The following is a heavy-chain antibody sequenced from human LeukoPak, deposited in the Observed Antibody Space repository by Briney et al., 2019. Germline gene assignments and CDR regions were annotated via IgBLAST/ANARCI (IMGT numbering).Heavy chain of an antibody. D-gene: IGHD5-12*01. V-gene: IGHV4-4*07. CDR3: ARTKGGYDSFWFDP. J-gene: IGHJ5*02. Sequence: SETLSLTCTVSGGSISSYYWSSIRQPAGKGLEWIGRIYTSGSTNHNPSLKSRATISVDTSKNQFSLKLSSVTAADTAVYYCARTKGGYDSFWFDPWGQGTLVTVSS. CDR2: IYTSGST. CDR1: GGSISSYY.